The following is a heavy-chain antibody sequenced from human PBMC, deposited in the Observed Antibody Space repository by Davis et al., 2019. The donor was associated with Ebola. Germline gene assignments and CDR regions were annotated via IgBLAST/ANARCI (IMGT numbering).Heavy chain of an antibody. D-gene: IGHD5-18*01. CDR1: GYSFTSYW. Sequence: GESLKISCKGSGYSFTSYWIGWVRQMPGKGLEWMGIIYPGDSDTRYSPSFQGQVTISADKSISTAYLQWSSLKASDTAMYYCARVVDTAMQDYYYYYGMDVWGQGTTVTVSS. V-gene: IGHV5-51*01. CDR3: ARVVDTAMQDYYYYYGMDV. J-gene: IGHJ6*02. CDR2: IYPGDSDT.